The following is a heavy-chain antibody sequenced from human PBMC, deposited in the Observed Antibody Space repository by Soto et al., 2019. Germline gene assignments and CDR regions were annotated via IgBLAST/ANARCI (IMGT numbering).Heavy chain of an antibody. D-gene: IGHD3-10*01. CDR3: ARGCYLNYFDY. CDR1: GFIFSDYN. CDR2: IGSASTTI. Sequence: PGGSLRLSCEASGFIFSDYNVNWVRQAPGKGLEWLSYIGSASTTIYADSIKGRFSISRDNAKNSLYLQMNSLRDEDTAVYYCARGCYLNYFDYWGQGALVTVSS. J-gene: IGHJ4*02. V-gene: IGHV3-48*02.